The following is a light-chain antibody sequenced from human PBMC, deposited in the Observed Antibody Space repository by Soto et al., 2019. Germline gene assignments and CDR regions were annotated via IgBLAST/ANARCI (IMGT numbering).Light chain of an antibody. CDR3: QQYGYSFWT. CDR1: QSVSIL. Sequence: EIVMTQSPATLSVSPGERATLSCRASQSVSILLAWYQQKPGQAPRLLIYSASSRATGIPDRFSGSGSGADYTLTISRLEPEDSAVYYCQQYGYSFWTFGQGTRVEIK. CDR2: SAS. J-gene: IGKJ1*01. V-gene: IGKV3-20*01.